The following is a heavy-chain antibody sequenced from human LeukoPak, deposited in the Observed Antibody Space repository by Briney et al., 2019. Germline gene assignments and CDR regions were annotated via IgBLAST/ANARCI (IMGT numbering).Heavy chain of an antibody. D-gene: IGHD3-22*01. V-gene: IGHV3-13*01. J-gene: IGHJ3*01. CDR1: GFTFSSYD. CDR2: IGTAGDT. CDR3: ARRSRSVGSYPDAFDL. Sequence: GGSLRLSCGASGFTFSSYDMHWVRQFIGKGLEWVSGIGTAGDTYYSGSVKGRFTISRENARDSLYLQMNSLRDGDTAVYFCARRSRSVGSYPDAFDLWGQGTMVTVSS.